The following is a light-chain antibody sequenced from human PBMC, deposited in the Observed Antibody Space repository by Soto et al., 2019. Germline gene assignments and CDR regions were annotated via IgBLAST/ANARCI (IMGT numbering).Light chain of an antibody. Sequence: QSVLTQPASVSGSPGQSITISCTGTSSDVGGYNYVSWYQQHPGKAPKLMIYEVSNRPSGVSNRFSGSKSGNTASLTISGLQAEDEAVYYCASWDDRLGAVIFGGGTKVTVL. CDR2: EVS. J-gene: IGLJ2*01. V-gene: IGLV2-14*01. CDR1: SSDVGGYNY. CDR3: ASWDDRLGAVI.